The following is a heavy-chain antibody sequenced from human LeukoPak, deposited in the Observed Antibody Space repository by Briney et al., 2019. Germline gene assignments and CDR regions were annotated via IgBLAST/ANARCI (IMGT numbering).Heavy chain of an antibody. Sequence: LIMCVASAEFVFSGDGLSLVHKTPGKGLDWVSTISGSGGNTYYADSVKGRFTISRDNSKNTLYLQMNSLRAEDTAVYYCARQSGSLFYHAMDVWGQGTTVTVSS. V-gene: IGHV3-23*01. CDR1: EFVFSGDG. D-gene: IGHD1-26*01. CDR3: ARQSGSLFYHAMDV. J-gene: IGHJ6*02. CDR2: ISGSGGNT.